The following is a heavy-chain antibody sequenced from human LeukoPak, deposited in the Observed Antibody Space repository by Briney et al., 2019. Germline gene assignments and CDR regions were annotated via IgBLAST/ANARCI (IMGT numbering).Heavy chain of an antibody. J-gene: IGHJ3*02. D-gene: IGHD5-18*01. CDR1: GGTFSNYT. V-gene: IGHV1-69*06. Sequence: GASVKVSCKASGGTFSNYTISWVRQAPGQGLEWMGGIIPIFGTANYAQKFQGRVTMTEDTSTDTAYMELSSLRSEDTAVYYCARARSSYGYGDAFDIWGQGTMVTVSS. CDR3: ARARSSYGYGDAFDI. CDR2: IIPIFGTA.